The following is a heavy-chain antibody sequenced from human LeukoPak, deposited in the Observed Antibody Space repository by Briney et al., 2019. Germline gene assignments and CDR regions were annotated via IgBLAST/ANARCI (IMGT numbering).Heavy chain of an antibody. J-gene: IGHJ3*01. CDR3: ARPGLRRAGLLAFDV. CDR2: IYYSGNT. V-gene: IGHV4-39*01. Sequence: SETLSLTCTVSGGSISHDDYYWGWIRQPPGKGLEWIGSIYYSGNTSFNPSLKSRVTISVDTPRNQFSLKLNSVTAADTAVYYCARPGLRRAGLLAFDVWGQGTMVTVSS. CDR1: GGSISHDDYY. D-gene: IGHD6-19*01.